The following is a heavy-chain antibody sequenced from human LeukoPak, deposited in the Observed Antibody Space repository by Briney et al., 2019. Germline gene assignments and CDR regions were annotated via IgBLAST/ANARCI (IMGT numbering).Heavy chain of an antibody. CDR3: ARGDDFWSGLTGAFDI. V-gene: IGHV4-59*01. Sequence: PSETLSLTCTVSGGSISSYYWSWIRQPPGKGLEWLGYIYYSGSTNYNPSLKSRVTISVDTSKNQFSLKLSSVTAADTAVYYCARGDDFWSGLTGAFDIWGQGTMVTVSS. CDR2: IYYSGST. D-gene: IGHD3-3*01. J-gene: IGHJ3*02. CDR1: GGSISSYY.